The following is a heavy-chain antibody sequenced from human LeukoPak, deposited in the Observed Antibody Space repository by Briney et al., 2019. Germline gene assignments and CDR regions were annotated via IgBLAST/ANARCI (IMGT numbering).Heavy chain of an antibody. J-gene: IGHJ3*02. D-gene: IGHD2-15*01. V-gene: IGHV3-48*03. CDR2: ISTSGGTV. CDR3: ARDDCSDGTCFSKDAFDI. CDR1: GFTFSSHE. Sequence: GGSLRLSCVGSGFTFSSHEMSWVRQAPGKGLEWISYISTSGGTVVYADSVKGRFTISRDNAKNSVYLQLNSLRAEDTAVYYSARDDCSDGTCFSKDAFDIWGQGTKVTVS.